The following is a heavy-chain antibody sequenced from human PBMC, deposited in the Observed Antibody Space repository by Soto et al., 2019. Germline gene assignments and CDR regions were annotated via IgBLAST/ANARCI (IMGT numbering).Heavy chain of an antibody. CDR1: VGSFSSYY. D-gene: IGHD2-2*01. V-gene: IGHV4-4*07. J-gene: IGHJ5*02. CDR2: IYPIGST. CDR3: ATGRSYVVPGAMDT. Sequence: QVQLQESGPGLVKPSETLSLSCTVSVGSFSSYYCNWVRKSAGKGLEWIGRIYPIGSTTYNHSLKSRLTMSVDTSKNQFSLRLTSMTAADTAVYYCATGRSYVVPGAMDTWGQGTLETVSS.